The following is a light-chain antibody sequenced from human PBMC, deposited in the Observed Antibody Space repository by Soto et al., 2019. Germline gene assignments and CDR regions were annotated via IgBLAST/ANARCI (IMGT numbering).Light chain of an antibody. V-gene: IGKV1-5*01. CDR1: QTISTL. J-gene: IGKJ2*01. CDR2: DAS. CDR3: QQYSSLVT. Sequence: IQLNQSPSTLSASVGDRVTITCQASQTISTLLAWYQHRPGKAPNLLIYDASSLGSGVPSRFSGSGSGTEFTLAISSLQPDDSATDYCQQYSSLVTFVQGTKVDIK.